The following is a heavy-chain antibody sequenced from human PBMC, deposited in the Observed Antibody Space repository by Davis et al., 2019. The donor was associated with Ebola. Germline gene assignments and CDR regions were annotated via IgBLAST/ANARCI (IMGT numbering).Heavy chain of an antibody. V-gene: IGHV1-46*01. J-gene: IGHJ4*02. Sequence: SVKVSCKASGYTFTSYYMHWVRQAPGQGLEWMGIINPSGGSTSYAQKFQGRVTMTRDTSTSTVYMELSSLRSEDTAVYYCAKSEQLVLPDYWGQGTLVTVSS. CDR1: GYTFTSYY. CDR2: INPSGGST. D-gene: IGHD6-6*01. CDR3: AKSEQLVLPDY.